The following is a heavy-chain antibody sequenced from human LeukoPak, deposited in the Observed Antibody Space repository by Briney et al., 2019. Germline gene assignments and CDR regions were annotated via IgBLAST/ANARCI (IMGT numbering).Heavy chain of an antibody. CDR3: ARGRGYCSRTSCYEAGYGMDV. D-gene: IGHD2-2*01. V-gene: IGHV4-34*01. J-gene: IGHJ6*02. CDR1: GGSFSGYY. CDR2: INHSGST. Sequence: SETLSLTCAVYGGSFSGYYWSWIRQPPGKGLEWIGEINHSGSTNYNPSLKSRVTISVDTSKNQFSLKLSSVTAADTAVYYCARGRGYCSRTSCYEAGYGMDVWGQGTTVTVSS.